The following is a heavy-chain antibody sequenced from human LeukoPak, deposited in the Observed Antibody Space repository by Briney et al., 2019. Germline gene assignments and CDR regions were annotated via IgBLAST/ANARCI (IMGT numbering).Heavy chain of an antibody. CDR1: GGSISSYY. Sequence: PSETLSLTCTVSGGSISSYYWSWIRQPPGKGLEWIGYIYYSGSTNYNPSLKSRVTISVYTSKNQLSLKLSSVTAADTAVYYCAXXXXVRGVIMGVDYWGQGTLVTVSS. V-gene: IGHV4-59*08. D-gene: IGHD3-10*01. CDR2: IYYSGST. J-gene: IGHJ4*02. CDR3: AXXXXVRGVIMGVDY.